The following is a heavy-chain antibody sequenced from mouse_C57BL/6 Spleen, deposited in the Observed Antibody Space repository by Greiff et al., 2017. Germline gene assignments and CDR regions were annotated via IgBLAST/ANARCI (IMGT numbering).Heavy chain of an antibody. Sequence: QVQLQQSGPELVKPGASVKISCKASGYAFSSSWMNWVKQRPGKGLEWIGRIYPGDGDTNYNGKFKGKATLTADKSSSTAYMQLSSLTSEDSAVYFCAGSYYYGMDYFDYWGQGTTLTVAA. CDR2: IYPGDGDT. CDR1: GYAFSSSW. V-gene: IGHV1-82*01. J-gene: IGHJ2*01. D-gene: IGHD1-1*01. CDR3: AGSYYYGMDYFDY.